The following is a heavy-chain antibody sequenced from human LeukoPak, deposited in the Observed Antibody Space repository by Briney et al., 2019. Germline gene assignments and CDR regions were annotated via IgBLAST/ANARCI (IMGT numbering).Heavy chain of an antibody. CDR1: GFTFSSYA. J-gene: IGHJ4*02. D-gene: IGHD2-2*01. V-gene: IGHV3-30*18. CDR2: ISDDGINK. Sequence: GGSLRLSCAASGFTFSSYAMHWVRQAPGKGLEWVAVISDDGINKYYADSVKGRFTISRDNSKNTLFLQMNSLRVEDTAVYYCAKGYCSSTSCLKTDWGQGTLVTVSS. CDR3: AKGYCSSTSCLKTD.